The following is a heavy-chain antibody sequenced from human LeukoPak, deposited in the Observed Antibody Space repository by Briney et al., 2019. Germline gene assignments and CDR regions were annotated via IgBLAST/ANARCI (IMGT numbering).Heavy chain of an antibody. V-gene: IGHV4-4*07. CDR3: ARVATPDVSSPLDF. D-gene: IGHD6-19*01. J-gene: IGHJ4*02. Sequence: SETLSLTCAVSGGSINGFFWTWIRQPAGEGLQYIGRIFSRGGANYNPSLQSRVAMSVDTSQNLFSLKLTSVTAADTAVYFCARVATPDVSSPLDFWGQGILVTVSS. CDR1: GGSINGFF. CDR2: IFSRGGA.